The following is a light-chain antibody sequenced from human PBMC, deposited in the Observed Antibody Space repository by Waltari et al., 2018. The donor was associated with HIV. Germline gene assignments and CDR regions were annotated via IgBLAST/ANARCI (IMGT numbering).Light chain of an antibody. V-gene: IGLV3-21*02. CDR2: DDT. CDR3: QVWDESSEHVV. CDR1: NIGIKT. Sequence: SYVLTQAPSVSVAPGQAASITCGGNNIGIKTVHWYQQKPGQAPVLVVYDDTDQPSGIPERFSGSNSGNTATLTISRVEAGDEADYYCQVWDESSEHVVFGGGTKVTVL. J-gene: IGLJ2*01.